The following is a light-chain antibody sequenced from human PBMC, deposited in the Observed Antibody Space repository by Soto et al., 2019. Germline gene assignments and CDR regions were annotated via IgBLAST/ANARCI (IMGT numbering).Light chain of an antibody. CDR1: QTVRNNY. CDR2: DAS. CDR3: QQYGSSGT. V-gene: IGKV3-20*01. J-gene: IGKJ1*01. Sequence: EIVLTQSPAPLSLSPGERATLSCRASQTVRNNYLAWYQQKPGQAPRLLIYDASSRATGIPDRFSGGGSGTDFTLTISRLEPEDFAVYYCQQYGSSGTFGQGTKVDIK.